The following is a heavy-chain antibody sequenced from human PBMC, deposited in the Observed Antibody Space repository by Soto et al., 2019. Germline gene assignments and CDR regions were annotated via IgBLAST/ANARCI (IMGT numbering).Heavy chain of an antibody. CDR3: ARDLSGVAGTWEGVIDY. J-gene: IGHJ4*02. D-gene: IGHD6-19*01. V-gene: IGHV1-18*01. CDR1: GYTFTSYG. Sequence: GASVKVSCKASGYTFTSYGITWVRQAPGQGLEWMGWISAYNGNTNYAQKLQGRVTMTTDTSTSTAYMELRSLRSDDTAVYYCARDLSGVAGTWEGVIDYWGQGTLVTVSS. CDR2: ISAYNGNT.